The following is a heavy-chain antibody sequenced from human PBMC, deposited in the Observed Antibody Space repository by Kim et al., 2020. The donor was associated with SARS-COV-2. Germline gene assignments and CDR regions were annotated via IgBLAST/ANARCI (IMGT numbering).Heavy chain of an antibody. CDR2: ISYDGSNK. Sequence: GGSLRLSCAASGFTFSSYAMHWVRQAPGKGLEWVAVISYDGSNKYYADSVKGRFSISRDNSKNTLYLQMNSLRAEDTAVYYCARGTSGYDLFDYWGQVTL. V-gene: IGHV3-30*04. CDR3: ARGTSGYDLFDY. D-gene: IGHD5-12*01. J-gene: IGHJ4*02. CDR1: GFTFSSYA.